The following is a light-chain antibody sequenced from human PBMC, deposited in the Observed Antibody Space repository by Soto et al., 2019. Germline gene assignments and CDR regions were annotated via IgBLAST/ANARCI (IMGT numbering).Light chain of an antibody. V-gene: IGKV1-33*01. Sequence: DIQMTQSPSSLSASLLDRVTITCQASQDISNYLNWYQQKPGKAPKLLMYDASNLETGVPSRFSGSGSGTDFTFTISSLQPEDFATYYCQQYDNLPLTFGGGTKVDIK. J-gene: IGKJ4*01. CDR1: QDISNY. CDR3: QQYDNLPLT. CDR2: DAS.